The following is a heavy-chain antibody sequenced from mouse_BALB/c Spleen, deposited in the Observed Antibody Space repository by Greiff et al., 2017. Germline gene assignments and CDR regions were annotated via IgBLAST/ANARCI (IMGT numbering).Heavy chain of an antibody. Sequence: QVQLQQSGPGLVQPSQSLSITCTVSGFSLTSYGVHWVRQSPGKGLEWLGVIWSGGSTYNNAAFISRLSISKDNSKSQVFFKMNSLQATDTSIYYCARNTGLNAMDYWGQGTSVTVSS. J-gene: IGHJ4*01. CDR2: IWSGGST. CDR3: ARNTGLNAMDY. D-gene: IGHD4-1*01. CDR1: GFSLTSYG. V-gene: IGHV2-2*02.